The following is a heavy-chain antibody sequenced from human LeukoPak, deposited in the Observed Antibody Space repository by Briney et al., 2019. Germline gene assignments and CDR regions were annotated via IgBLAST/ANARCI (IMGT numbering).Heavy chain of an antibody. CDR2: VYYSGST. D-gene: IGHD2-21*02. Sequence: SETLSLTCTVSGGSISSSSYYWGWIRQPPGKGLEWIGSVYYSGSTYYNPSLKSRVTISVDTSKNQFSLKLSSVTAADTAVYYCARQAKAYCGGDCSDPDAFDIWGQGTMVTVSS. J-gene: IGHJ3*02. CDR3: ARQAKAYCGGDCSDPDAFDI. CDR1: GGSISSSSYY. V-gene: IGHV4-39*01.